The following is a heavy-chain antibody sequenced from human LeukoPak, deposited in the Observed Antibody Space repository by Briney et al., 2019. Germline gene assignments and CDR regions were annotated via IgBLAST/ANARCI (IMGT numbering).Heavy chain of an antibody. Sequence: NPSETLSLTCTVSGGSISSYYWSWIRQPPGKGLEWIGYIYYSGSTNYNPSLKSRVTISVDTSKNQFSLKLSSVTAADTAVYYCARTRIAAAGPTVGYWGQGTLVTVSS. CDR2: IYYSGST. CDR1: GGSISSYY. J-gene: IGHJ4*02. V-gene: IGHV4-59*12. D-gene: IGHD6-13*01. CDR3: ARTRIAAAGPTVGY.